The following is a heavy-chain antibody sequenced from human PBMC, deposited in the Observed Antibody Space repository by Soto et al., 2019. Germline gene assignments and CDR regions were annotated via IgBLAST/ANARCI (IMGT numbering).Heavy chain of an antibody. CDR1: GGSIRSYY. CDR2: IYYSGST. D-gene: IGHD2-21*01. Sequence: PSETLSLTGTVSGGSIRSYYWSWIRQPPGKGLEWIGYIYYSGSTNYNPSLKSRVTISVDTSKNQFSLKLSSVTAADTAVYYCARRWGGTFDYWGQGTLVTVSS. J-gene: IGHJ4*02. CDR3: ARRWGGTFDY. V-gene: IGHV4-59*01.